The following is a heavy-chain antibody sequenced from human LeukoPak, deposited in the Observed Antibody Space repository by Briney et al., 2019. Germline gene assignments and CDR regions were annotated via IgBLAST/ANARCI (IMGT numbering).Heavy chain of an antibody. V-gene: IGHV3-53*01. J-gene: IGHJ6*02. Sequence: PGGSLRLSCVASGFIVSSNYMTWVRQAPGKGLEWVLVIYSGGGTYYADSVKGRFTLSRDNPKNTLYLQMNSLRAEDTAVYYCAAFSMDVWGQGTTVTVSS. CDR3: AAFSMDV. CDR2: IYSGGGT. CDR1: GFIVSSNY.